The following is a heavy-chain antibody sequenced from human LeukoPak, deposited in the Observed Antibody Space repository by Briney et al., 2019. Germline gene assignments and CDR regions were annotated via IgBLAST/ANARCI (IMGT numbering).Heavy chain of an antibody. J-gene: IGHJ6*02. Sequence: VASVKVSCKASGGTFSSYAISWVRRAPGQGLEWMGRIIPILGIANYAQKFQGRVTITADKSTSTAYMELSSLRSEDTAVYYCARKESYYYYGMDVWGQGTTVTVSS. CDR3: ARKESYYYYGMDV. CDR2: IIPILGIA. CDR1: GGTFSSYA. V-gene: IGHV1-69*04.